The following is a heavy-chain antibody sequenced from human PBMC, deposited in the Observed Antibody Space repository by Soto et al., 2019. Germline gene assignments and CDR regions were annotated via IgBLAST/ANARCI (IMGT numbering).Heavy chain of an antibody. CDR2: INHSGST. Sequence: SETLSLTCTVSGGSISSSSYYWGWIRQPPGKGLEWIGEINHSGSTNYNPSLKSRVTISVDTSKNQFSLKLSSVTAADTAVYYCARVHRRYCSSTSCYRGADYWGQGTLVTVSS. V-gene: IGHV4-39*07. CDR1: GGSISSSSYY. J-gene: IGHJ4*02. D-gene: IGHD2-2*01. CDR3: ARVHRRYCSSTSCYRGADY.